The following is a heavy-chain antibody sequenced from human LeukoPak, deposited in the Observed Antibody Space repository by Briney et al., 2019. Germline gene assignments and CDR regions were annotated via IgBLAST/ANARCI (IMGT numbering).Heavy chain of an antibody. CDR3: ARRRNTSGYLDY. CDR2: IYYSGNT. J-gene: IGHJ4*02. Sequence: SETLSLTCTVSGGSISSYYWSWIRQPPGKGLEWIGYIYYSGNTYYNPSLQSRVTISVDTSKSQFSLRLTSVTAADTAVYYCARRRNTSGYLDYWGQGTLVTVSS. D-gene: IGHD3-22*01. CDR1: GGSISSYY. V-gene: IGHV4-59*08.